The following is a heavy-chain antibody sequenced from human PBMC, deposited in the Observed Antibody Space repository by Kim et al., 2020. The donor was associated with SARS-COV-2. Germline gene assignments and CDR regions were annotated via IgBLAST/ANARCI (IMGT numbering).Heavy chain of an antibody. V-gene: IGHV5-51*01. Sequence: GASLKISCKGSGYSFTSYWIGWVRQMPGKGLEWMGIIYPGDSDTRYSPSFQGQVTISADKSISTAYLQWSSLKASDTAMYYCARRRDCSSASCYRSGAFDIWGQGTMVTVSS. CDR3: ARRRDCSSASCYRSGAFDI. D-gene: IGHD2-2*01. J-gene: IGHJ3*02. CDR1: GYSFTSYW. CDR2: IYPGDSDT.